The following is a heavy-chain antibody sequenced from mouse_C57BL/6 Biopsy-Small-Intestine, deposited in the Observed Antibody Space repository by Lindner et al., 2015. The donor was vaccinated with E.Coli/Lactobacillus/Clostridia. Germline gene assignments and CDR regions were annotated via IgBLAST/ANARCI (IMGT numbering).Heavy chain of an antibody. CDR3: ARDGRDGVDFWSGYDY. D-gene: IGHD2-2*01. J-gene: IGHJ4*01. CDR2: INTNHGGT. Sequence: SVKVSCKASGYTFSDYYIHWVRQAPGQGFEWMGWINTNHGGTNSAQKFQGRVTMTRDTSITTVYMELTGLGSDDTAVYYCARDGRDGVDFWSGYDYWGQGTLVTVSS. CDR1: GYTFSDYY. V-gene: IGHV1-53*01.